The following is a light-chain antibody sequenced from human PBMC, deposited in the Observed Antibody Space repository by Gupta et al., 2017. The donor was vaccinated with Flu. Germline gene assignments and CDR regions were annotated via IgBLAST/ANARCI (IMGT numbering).Light chain of an antibody. CDR2: EVI. Sequence: QSALTQPASVSGSPGQSITISSPGTSSDVGGYNYVSWYQHHPGKAPKLMIYEVINRPSGVSNRFSGSKSGNTASLTITGLQAEDEADYYCSSYTSSNALEFGGGTKLTVL. J-gene: IGLJ3*02. CDR1: SSDVGGYNY. CDR3: SSYTSSNALE. V-gene: IGLV2-14*01.